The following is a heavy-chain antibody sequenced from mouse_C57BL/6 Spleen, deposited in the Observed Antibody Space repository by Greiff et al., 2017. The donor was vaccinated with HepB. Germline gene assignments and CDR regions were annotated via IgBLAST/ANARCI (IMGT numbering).Heavy chain of an antibody. CDR1: GFTFSSYA. V-gene: IGHV5-4*01. CDR3: ARTGEGFAY. CDR2: ISDGGSYT. Sequence: EVQGVESGGGLVKPGGSLKLSCAASGFTFSSYAMSWVRQTPEKRLEWVATISDGGSYTYYPDNVKGRFTISRDNAKNNLYLQMSHLKSEDTAMYYCARTGEGFAYWGQGTLVTVSA. J-gene: IGHJ3*01. D-gene: IGHD4-1*01.